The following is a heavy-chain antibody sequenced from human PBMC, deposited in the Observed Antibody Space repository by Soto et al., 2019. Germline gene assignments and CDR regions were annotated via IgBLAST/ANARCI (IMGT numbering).Heavy chain of an antibody. CDR2: IYYSGST. V-gene: IGHV4-31*03. CDR3: AREVPTPYYFDY. J-gene: IGHJ4*02. Sequence: PSETLSLTCTVSGGSISSGGYYWSWIRQHPGKGLEWIGYIYYSGSTYYNPSLKSRVTMSVDTSKNQFSLNLSSVTAADTAAYYCAREVPTPYYFDYWGQGTLVTVSS. CDR1: GGSISSGGYY.